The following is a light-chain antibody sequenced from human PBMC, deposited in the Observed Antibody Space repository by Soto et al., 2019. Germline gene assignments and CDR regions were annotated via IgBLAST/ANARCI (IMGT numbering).Light chain of an antibody. CDR1: QSVSSY. Sequence: EIVLTQSPATLSLSPGERATLSCRASQSVSSYLAWYQQKPVQAPKLRIYEASNRSTGIPDRFSGSVSGSDFLPTINQLEPEEFSGYYCQQYGSSHTFGQGTRLEIK. CDR2: EAS. V-gene: IGKV3-20*01. CDR3: QQYGSSHT. J-gene: IGKJ5*01.